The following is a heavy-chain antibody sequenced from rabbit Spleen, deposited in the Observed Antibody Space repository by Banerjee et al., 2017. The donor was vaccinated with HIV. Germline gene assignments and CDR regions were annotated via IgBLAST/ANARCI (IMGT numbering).Heavy chain of an antibody. J-gene: IGHJ4*01. Sequence: QEQLEESGGDLVKPGASLTLTCTASGFSFNSGYDMCWVRQAPGKGLEWIACIYGGSSGSTYYASWAKGRFTISKTSSTTVTLQMTSLTAADPATYFCARNFDLWGQGTLVTVS. CDR3: ARNFDL. CDR1: GFSFNSGYD. CDR2: IYGGSSGST. V-gene: IGHV1S45*01.